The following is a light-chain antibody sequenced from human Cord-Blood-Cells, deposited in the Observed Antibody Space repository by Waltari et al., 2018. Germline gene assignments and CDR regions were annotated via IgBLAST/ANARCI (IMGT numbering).Light chain of an antibody. V-gene: IGLV2-8*01. CDR1: SSDVGGYHY. CDR3: SSYACSVYV. J-gene: IGLJ1*01. Sequence: QSALTQPPSASGSPGQSVTISCTGTSSDVGGYHYVSWYQRHPGKAPNLMIYEVSKRPARVPVRYCGSRSGNAASVTVTGRRAEDEAYYYISSYACSVYVVGTCAKVTVL. CDR2: EVS.